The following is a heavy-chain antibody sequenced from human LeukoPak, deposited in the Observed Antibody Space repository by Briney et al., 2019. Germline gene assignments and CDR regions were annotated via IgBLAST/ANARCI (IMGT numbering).Heavy chain of an antibody. D-gene: IGHD3-9*01. Sequence: SETLSLTCAVYGGSFSGYYWSWIRQPPEKGLEWIGEINHSGSTNYNPSLKGRVTISVDTSKNQFSLKLSSVTAADTAVYYCARAANWYYDILTGYPASNWFDPWGQGTLVTVSS. V-gene: IGHV4-34*01. CDR1: GGSFSGYY. J-gene: IGHJ5*02. CDR3: ARAANWYYDILTGYPASNWFDP. CDR2: INHSGST.